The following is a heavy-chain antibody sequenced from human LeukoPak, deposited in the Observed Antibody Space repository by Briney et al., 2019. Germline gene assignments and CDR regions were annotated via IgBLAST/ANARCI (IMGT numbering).Heavy chain of an antibody. J-gene: IGHJ4*02. CDR3: ARDFLEDSY. Sequence: GGSLRLSCAASGFTFSSSPLNWVRQSPGKGLEWISYISSTGVNIQYADSVKGRFTISRDSAKDSLYLQMNSLRAEDTAVYYCARDFLEDSYWGQGTLVTVSS. D-gene: IGHD3-3*01. V-gene: IGHV3-48*01. CDR1: GFTFSSSP. CDR2: ISSTGVNI.